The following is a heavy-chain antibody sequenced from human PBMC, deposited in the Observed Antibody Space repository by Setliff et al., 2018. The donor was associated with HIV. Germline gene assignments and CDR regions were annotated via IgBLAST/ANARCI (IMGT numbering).Heavy chain of an antibody. CDR2: IYHGGRS. J-gene: IGHJ4*02. CDR3: ARESPRNYYYNFWSGYPSYFDY. CDR1: DYSVSSGSF. V-gene: IGHV4-38-2*02. D-gene: IGHD3-3*01. Sequence: SETLSLTCDVSDYSVSSGSFWGWIRQPPGKGLEWIGNIYHGGRSHYNPSLRSRVTMSVDTSKNQFSLKLSSVTAADTAVYYCARESPRNYYYNFWSGYPSYFDYWGQGTLVTVSS.